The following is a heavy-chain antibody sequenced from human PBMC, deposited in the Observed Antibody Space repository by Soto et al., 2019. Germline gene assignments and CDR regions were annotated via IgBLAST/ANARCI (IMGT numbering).Heavy chain of an antibody. J-gene: IGHJ4*02. V-gene: IGHV3-74*01. CDR1: GFTFSSYW. CDR2: INPDGSAT. D-gene: IGHD5-18*01. Sequence: GGSLRLSCVASGFTFSSYWMHWVRQAPGKGLVWVSRINPDGSATNYADSVKGRFTISRDNAKNTLYLQMNSLRAEDTAVFYCGRGGSDSPMAPGYWGQGTLVTVSS. CDR3: GRGGSDSPMAPGY.